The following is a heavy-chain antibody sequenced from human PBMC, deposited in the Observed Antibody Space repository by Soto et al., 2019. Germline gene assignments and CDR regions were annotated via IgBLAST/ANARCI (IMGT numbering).Heavy chain of an antibody. D-gene: IGHD6-6*01. CDR2: IYYSGST. Sequence: SETLSLTCTVSGASISSYYWSWIRQPPGKGLEWIGYIYYSGSTNYNPSLKSRVTISVDTSKNQFSLKVSSVTATDTAVYYCARVGISSSDAFDIWGQGTTVTVSS. J-gene: IGHJ3*02. V-gene: IGHV4-59*01. CDR3: ARVGISSSDAFDI. CDR1: GASISSYY.